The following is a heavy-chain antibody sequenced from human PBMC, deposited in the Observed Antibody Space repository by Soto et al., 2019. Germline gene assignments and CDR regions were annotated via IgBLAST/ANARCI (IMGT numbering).Heavy chain of an antibody. V-gene: IGHV1-18*01. J-gene: IGHJ6*02. Sequence: ASVKVSCKASGYTFTSYGISWVRQAPGQGLEWMGWISAYNGNTNYAQKLQGRVTMTTDTSTSTAYMELRSLRSDDTAVYYCARPQGMGYYYYGMDVWGQGTTVTVSS. CDR2: ISAYNGNT. CDR3: ARPQGMGYYYYGMDV. CDR1: GYTFTSYG. D-gene: IGHD3-10*01.